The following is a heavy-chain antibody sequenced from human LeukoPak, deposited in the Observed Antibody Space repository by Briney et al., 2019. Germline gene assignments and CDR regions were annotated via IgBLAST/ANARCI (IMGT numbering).Heavy chain of an antibody. J-gene: IGHJ4*02. CDR2: INHDGTEK. D-gene: IGHD3-22*01. V-gene: IGHV3-7*01. CDR3: VRDSSATY. CDR1: GFTFSSYW. Sequence: GESLRLSCAASGFTFSSYWMGWVRQAPGKGLEWVANINHDGTEKHYVDSVKGRFTISRDNAKNSLYLQMSSLRAEDTAVYYCVRDSSATYWGQGTLVTVSS.